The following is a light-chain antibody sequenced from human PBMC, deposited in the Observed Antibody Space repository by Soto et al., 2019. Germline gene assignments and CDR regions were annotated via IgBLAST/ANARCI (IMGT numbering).Light chain of an antibody. CDR2: AAS. CDR3: QQYNHWPLS. J-gene: IGKJ4*01. Sequence: TVMTQSPATLSVSPEERATLSCRASQGLGTNLAWYQQRPGQAPRLLIYAASTRATGVPARFSGSGSETEFTLTITTLQSEDFAVYYCQQYNHWPLSFGVGTKVEIK. CDR1: QGLGTN. V-gene: IGKV3-15*01.